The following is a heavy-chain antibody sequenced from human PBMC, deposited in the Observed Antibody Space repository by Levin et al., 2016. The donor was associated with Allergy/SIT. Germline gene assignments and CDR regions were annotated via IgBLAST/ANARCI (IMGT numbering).Heavy chain of an antibody. V-gene: IGHV1-2*02. Sequence: ASVKVSCKASGYTFTDYYIHWVRQAPGQGLEWMGWINPSSGGTNYAQKFQGRVTMTRDTSISTAYMELSRLTSDDTAVYYCARDLIDSSGITADMDVWGQGTSVSVSS. D-gene: IGHD3-22*01. CDR2: INPSSGGT. J-gene: IGHJ6*02. CDR3: ARDLIDSSGITADMDV. CDR1: GYTFTDYY.